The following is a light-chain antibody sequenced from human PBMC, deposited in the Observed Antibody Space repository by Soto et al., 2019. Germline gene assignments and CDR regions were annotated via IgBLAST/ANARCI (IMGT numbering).Light chain of an antibody. Sequence: EIVLTQSPGTLSLSPGERATLSCRASQSVSNNYLAWYQQKPGQAPRLLIYDASTRATVIPARFSGSGSGTEFTLTISSLQSEDFAVYYCQQYNDWPPITFGQGTRLE. V-gene: IGKV3-15*01. J-gene: IGKJ5*01. CDR1: QSVSNN. CDR2: DAS. CDR3: QQYNDWPPIT.